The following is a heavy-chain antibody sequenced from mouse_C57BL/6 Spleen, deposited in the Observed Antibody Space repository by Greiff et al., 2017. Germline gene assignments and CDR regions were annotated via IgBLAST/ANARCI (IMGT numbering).Heavy chain of an antibody. CDR3: AREDYYGSSHWYFDV. V-gene: IGHV3-6*01. Sequence: EVQLQQSGPGLVKPSQSLSLTCSVTGYSITSGYYWNWIRQFPGNKLELMGYISYDGSNNYNPSLKNRISITRDTSENQFFLKLNSVTTEDTATYYGAREDYYGSSHWYFDVWGTGTTVTVSS. CDR2: ISYDGSN. D-gene: IGHD1-1*01. J-gene: IGHJ1*03. CDR1: GYSITSGYY.